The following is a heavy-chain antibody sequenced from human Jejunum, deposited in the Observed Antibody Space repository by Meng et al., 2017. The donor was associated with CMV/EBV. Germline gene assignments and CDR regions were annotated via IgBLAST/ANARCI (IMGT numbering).Heavy chain of an antibody. CDR1: GFTFDDYY. CDR2: VSSVSSYT. J-gene: IGHJ4*02. Sequence: QVQLVRSGVGLVKPGGSLVLSCAASGFTFDDYYMNWIRQAPGKGLEWVSSVSSVSSYTNYADSVKGRFTISRDNAKNSLYLQMNSLRAEDTAVYYCARDRYCTNGVCYTHFDSWGQGTLVTVSS. D-gene: IGHD2-8*01. CDR3: ARDRYCTNGVCYTHFDS. V-gene: IGHV3-11*06.